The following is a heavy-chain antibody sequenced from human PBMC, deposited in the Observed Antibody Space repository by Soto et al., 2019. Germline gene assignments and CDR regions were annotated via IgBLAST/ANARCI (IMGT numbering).Heavy chain of an antibody. V-gene: IGHV3-23*01. Sequence: LRLSCAASGFTFSSYAMSWVRQAPGKGLEWVSAISGSGGSTYYADSVKGRFTISRDNSKNTLYLQMNSLRAEDTAVYYCAKSRPDYDFWSGSYYGMDVWGQGTTVTVSS. CDR2: ISGSGGST. D-gene: IGHD3-3*01. J-gene: IGHJ6*02. CDR1: GFTFSSYA. CDR3: AKSRPDYDFWSGSYYGMDV.